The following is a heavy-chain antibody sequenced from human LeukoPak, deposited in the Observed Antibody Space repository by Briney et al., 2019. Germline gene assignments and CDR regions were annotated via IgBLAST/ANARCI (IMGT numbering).Heavy chain of an antibody. CDR2: INPNSGGT. J-gene: IGHJ4*02. CDR1: GYTFTGYY. Sequence: ASVKVSCKASGYTFTGYYMHWVRQAPGQGLEWMGWINPNSGGTNYAQEFQGRVTMTRGTSISTAYMELSRLRSDDTAVYYCVRVTYDSSGPFVYWGQGTLVTVSS. V-gene: IGHV1-2*02. CDR3: VRVTYDSSGPFVY. D-gene: IGHD3-22*01.